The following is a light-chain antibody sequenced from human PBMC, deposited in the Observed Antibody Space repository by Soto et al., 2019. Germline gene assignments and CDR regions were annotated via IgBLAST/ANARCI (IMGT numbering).Light chain of an antibody. J-gene: IGKJ5*01. CDR1: QSVGNN. CDR3: QQRADWPIT. CDR2: DAS. V-gene: IGKV3-11*01. Sequence: EIVITQSPATLSVSPGERATLSCRASQSVGNNLAWYQQKPGQAPRLLIYDASNRATGIPARFSGSGSGTDFTLTISSLEPDDFAVYYCQQRADWPITFGQGTRLEIK.